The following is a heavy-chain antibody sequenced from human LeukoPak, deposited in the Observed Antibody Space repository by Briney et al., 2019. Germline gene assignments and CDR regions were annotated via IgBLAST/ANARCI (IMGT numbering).Heavy chain of an antibody. V-gene: IGHV3-53*01. CDR1: GFTFRNYA. D-gene: IGHD6-13*01. CDR2: IYSGGST. Sequence: SGGSLRLSCAASGFTFRNYAINWVRQAPGKGLEWVSVIYSGGSTYYADSVKGRFTISRDNSKNTLYLQMNSLRAEDTAVYYCARSLAAADDYWGQGTLVTVSS. J-gene: IGHJ4*02. CDR3: ARSLAAADDY.